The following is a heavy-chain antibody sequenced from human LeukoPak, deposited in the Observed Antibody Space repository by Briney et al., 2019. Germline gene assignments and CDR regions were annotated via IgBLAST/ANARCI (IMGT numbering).Heavy chain of an antibody. CDR3: ARYRGPPNRVVTTKGYFDY. CDR2: MNSDNGDT. CDR1: GYSFTNYG. D-gene: IGHD2-21*02. V-gene: IGHV1-18*01. Sequence: GASVKVSCKASGYSFTNYGIIWVRQAPGQGLEWMGWMNSDNGDTNYAQKFQGRVSMTTDASTSTAYMDLRGLRSDDTAVYYCARYRGPPNRVVTTKGYFDYWGQGTLVTVSS. J-gene: IGHJ4*02.